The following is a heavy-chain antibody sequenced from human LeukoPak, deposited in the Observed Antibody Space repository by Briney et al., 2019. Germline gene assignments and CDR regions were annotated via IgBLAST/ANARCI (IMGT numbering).Heavy chain of an antibody. D-gene: IGHD2-15*01. CDR1: GFSLSTSGVG. J-gene: IGHJ4*02. CDR3: AHSSTHSLFDY. CDR2: IYWDDDK. Sequence: SGPTLVKPTQTLTLTCTFSGFSLSTSGVGVGWIRQPPGKALEWLALIYWDDDKRYNPSMNSRLTITKDTSKNQVVLTMTNMDPVDTATYCCAHSSTHSLFDYWGQGTLVTVSS. V-gene: IGHV2-5*02.